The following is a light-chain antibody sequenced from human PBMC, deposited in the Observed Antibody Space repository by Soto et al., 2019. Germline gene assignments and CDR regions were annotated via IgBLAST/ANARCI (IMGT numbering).Light chain of an antibody. CDR1: SSNIGNNY. J-gene: IGLJ3*02. V-gene: IGLV1-51*01. Sequence: QSVLTQPPSVSAAPGQTVTISCSGSSSNIGNNYVSWYQQFPGTAPKALIHDNNKRPSGIPDRFSGSKSGTSATLRITGIQTGDEADYYCGTWDSSLNAGWVFGRGTKLTVL. CDR3: GTWDSSLNAGWV. CDR2: DNN.